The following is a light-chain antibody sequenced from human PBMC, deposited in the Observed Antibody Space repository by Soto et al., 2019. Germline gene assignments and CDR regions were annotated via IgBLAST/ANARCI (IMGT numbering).Light chain of an antibody. CDR2: GVS. J-gene: IGLJ1*01. CDR3: SSFTGTTTLDV. Sequence: HSALTQPASVSGSPGQAITISCTGTSSDVGAYKYVSWYQQHPGKVPKLTIYGVSNRPSVVSNRFSGSKSGNTAFLTISGLQPEDEADYYCSSFTGTTTLDVFGTGTQLTVL. CDR1: SSDVGAYKY. V-gene: IGLV2-14*03.